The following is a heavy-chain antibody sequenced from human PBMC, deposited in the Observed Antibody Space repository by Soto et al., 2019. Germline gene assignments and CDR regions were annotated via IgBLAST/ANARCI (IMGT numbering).Heavy chain of an antibody. CDR2: INPNSGGT. Sequence: ASVKVSCKASGYTFTGYYIHWVRQAPGQGLEWMGWINPNSGGTNYEQKFQGRVTMTRDTSITTAYMEVSWLKSEDTAVYYCARERAYYDLYYYAMEGWGEGTKVTVS. J-gene: IGHJ6*02. CDR1: GYTFTGYY. V-gene: IGHV1-2*02. CDR3: ARERAYYDLYYYAMEG. D-gene: IGHD3-16*01.